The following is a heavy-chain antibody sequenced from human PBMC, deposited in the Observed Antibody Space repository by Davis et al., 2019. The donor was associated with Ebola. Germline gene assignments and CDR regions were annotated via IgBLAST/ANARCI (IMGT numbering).Heavy chain of an antibody. V-gene: IGHV1-69*04. D-gene: IGHD2-8*01. CDR3: ARDSLYCTNGVCPFDY. Sequence: SVKVSCKASGGTFSSYAISWVRQAPGQGLEWMGRIIPILGIANYAQKFQGRVTITADKSTSTAYMELSSLRSEDTAVYYCARDSLYCTNGVCPFDYWGQGTLVTVSS. J-gene: IGHJ4*02. CDR2: IIPILGIA. CDR1: GGTFSSYA.